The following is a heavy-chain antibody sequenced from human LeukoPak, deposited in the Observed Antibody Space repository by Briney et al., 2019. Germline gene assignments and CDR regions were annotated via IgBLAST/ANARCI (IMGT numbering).Heavy chain of an antibody. D-gene: IGHD6-19*01. CDR3: ARDGRFQYSSYNWFDP. CDR2: ISGSGDGT. J-gene: IGHJ5*02. V-gene: IGHV3-23*01. CDR1: GFTFRSYA. Sequence: GGSLRLSCAASGFTFRSYAMGWVRQAPGKGLEWVSAISGSGDGTYYADSVKGRFTISRDNSKNTLYLQMNSLRAEDTAVYYCARDGRFQYSSYNWFDPWGQGTLVTVSS.